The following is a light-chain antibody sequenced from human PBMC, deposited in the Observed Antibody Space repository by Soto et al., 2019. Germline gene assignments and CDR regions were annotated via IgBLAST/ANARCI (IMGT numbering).Light chain of an antibody. CDR3: SSYTSSSTYVL. J-gene: IGLJ2*01. CDR2: AVS. Sequence: QSALTQPASVSGSPGQSITISCTGSSSDVGDYDYVSWYQQHPGKAPNLMIYAVSNRPSGISNRFSGSKSGNTASLTISGLQAEDEADYYCSSYTSSSTYVLFGGGTQLTVL. V-gene: IGLV2-14*01. CDR1: SSDVGDYDY.